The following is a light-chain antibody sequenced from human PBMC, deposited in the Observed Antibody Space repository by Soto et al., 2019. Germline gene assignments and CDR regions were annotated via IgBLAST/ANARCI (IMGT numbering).Light chain of an antibody. CDR3: QHYNNWPPWT. CDR1: QSVTST. V-gene: IGKV3-15*01. CDR2: GAS. J-gene: IGKJ1*01. Sequence: EIVMTQSPATLSVSPGERATFSCRASQSVTSTLAWYQQKPGQAPRLLIYGASIRATGITARFSGSGSGTAFTLTISTLQAEDFAIYYCQHYNNWPPWTFGQGTKVDIK.